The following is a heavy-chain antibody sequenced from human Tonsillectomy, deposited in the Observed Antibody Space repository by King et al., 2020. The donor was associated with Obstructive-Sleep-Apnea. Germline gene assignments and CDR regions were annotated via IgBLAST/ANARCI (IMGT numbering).Heavy chain of an antibody. CDR2: IDWDDDK. V-gene: IGHV2-70*11. J-gene: IGHJ4*02. D-gene: IGHD3-10*01. Sequence: TLKESGPALVKPTQTLTLTCSFSGFSLSTRGMCVSWIRQPPGKALEWLARIDWDDDKYYSTSLKTRLTISKDTSKNQVVLTMTNMDPVDTATFYCARAPSPDHHGSGIDYRGQGTLVTVSS. CDR1: GFSLSTRGMC. CDR3: ARAPSPDHHGSGIDY.